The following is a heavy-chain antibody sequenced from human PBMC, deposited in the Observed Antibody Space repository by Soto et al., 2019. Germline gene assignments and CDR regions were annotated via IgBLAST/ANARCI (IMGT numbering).Heavy chain of an antibody. V-gene: IGHV4-38-2*02. CDR1: GYSINTAYY. Sequence: PSETLSLTCTVSGYSINTAYYWGWIRQSPGKGLEWIWSIYHTGSTYYNPSLRSRVTLSVDTSKNQFSLKLNSVTAADTAVYFCARDGGRYGYSDYWAQGTMVTVAS. CDR2: IYHTGST. J-gene: IGHJ4*02. CDR3: ARDGGRYGYSDY. D-gene: IGHD5-12*01.